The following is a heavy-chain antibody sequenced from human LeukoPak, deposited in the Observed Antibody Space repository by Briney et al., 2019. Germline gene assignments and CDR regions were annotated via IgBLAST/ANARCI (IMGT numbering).Heavy chain of an antibody. CDR1: GFTFSSYA. V-gene: IGHV3-30-3*01. CDR2: ISYDGSNK. CDR3: ARGVAVAGTRWYYFDY. D-gene: IGHD6-19*01. J-gene: IGHJ4*02. Sequence: GSLRLSCAASGFTFSSYAMHWVRQAPGKGLEWVAVISYDGSNKYYADSVKGRFTISRDNSKNTLYLQMNSLRAEDTAVYYCARGVAVAGTRWYYFDYWGQGTLVTVSS.